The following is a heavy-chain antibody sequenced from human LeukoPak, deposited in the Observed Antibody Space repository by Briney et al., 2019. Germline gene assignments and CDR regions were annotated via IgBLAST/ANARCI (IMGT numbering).Heavy chain of an antibody. J-gene: IGHJ4*02. CDR1: GYSISSGYY. V-gene: IGHV4-38-2*02. Sequence: TSETLSLTCTVSGYSISSGYYWGWIRQPPGKGLEWIGSIYHSGSTYYNPSLKSRVTISVDTSKNQFSLKLSSVTAADTAVYYCARGGDYEGVDYWGQGTLVTVSS. D-gene: IGHD2-21*02. CDR3: ARGGDYEGVDY. CDR2: IYHSGST.